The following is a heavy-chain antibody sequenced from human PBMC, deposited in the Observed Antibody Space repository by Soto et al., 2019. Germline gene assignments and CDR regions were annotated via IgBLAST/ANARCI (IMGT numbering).Heavy chain of an antibody. V-gene: IGHV1-69*12. CDR3: ASGSGGSSDSYYGMDV. J-gene: IGHJ6*02. CDR2: IIPIFGTA. D-gene: IGHD2-15*01. Sequence: QVQLVQSGAEVKKPGSSVKVSCKASGGTFSSYAINWVRQAPGQGLEWMGGIIPIFGTANYAQKFQGRVTITADESTSTAYMERSSLRSADTAVYYCASGSGGSSDSYYGMDVCGQGTTVTVSS. CDR1: GGTFSSYA.